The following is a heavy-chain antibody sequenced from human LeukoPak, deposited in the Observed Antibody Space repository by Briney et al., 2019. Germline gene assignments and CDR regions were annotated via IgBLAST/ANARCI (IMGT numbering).Heavy chain of an antibody. J-gene: IGHJ4*02. CDR3: AKDYYGDYPQYFDF. CDR1: GFTVSSNY. Sequence: GGSLRLSCAASGFTVSSNYMSWVRQAPGKGLEWVSGISGSGGSTYYVESVKARFTISRDNSQYTVYLQMNGLRAEDTAIYYCAKDYYGDYPQYFDFWGRGTLVTVSS. V-gene: IGHV3-23*01. D-gene: IGHD4-17*01. CDR2: ISGSGGST.